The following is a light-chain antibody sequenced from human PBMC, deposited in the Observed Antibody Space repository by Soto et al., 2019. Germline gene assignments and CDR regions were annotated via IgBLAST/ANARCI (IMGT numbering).Light chain of an antibody. J-gene: IGKJ4*01. CDR3: QQYYGYPVT. CDR2: AAS. CDR1: QGISSY. V-gene: IGKV1-8*01. Sequence: AIRMTQSPSSLSASTGDRVTITCRASQGISSYLAWYQQKPGKAPKLLIYAASTLQSGVPSRFSGSGSGTDFTLTISCLQSEDFATYYCQQYYGYPVTFGGGTKVEIK.